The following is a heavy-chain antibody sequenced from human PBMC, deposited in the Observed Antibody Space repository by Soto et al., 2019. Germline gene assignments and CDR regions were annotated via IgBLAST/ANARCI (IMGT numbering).Heavy chain of an antibody. CDR2: TYYRSKWYY. J-gene: IGHJ6*02. V-gene: IGHV6-1*01. CDR3: ERINSSSSSDMDV. CDR1: GDSVSSNSAA. D-gene: IGHD6-6*01. Sequence: PSQTLSLTCAISGDSVSSNSAAWNWIRQSPSRGLEWLGRTYYRSKWYYGYAVSVKSRITIKADTSKNQFSLQLNSVTPEDTAVYYCERINSSSSSDMDVWGQGTTVTVSS.